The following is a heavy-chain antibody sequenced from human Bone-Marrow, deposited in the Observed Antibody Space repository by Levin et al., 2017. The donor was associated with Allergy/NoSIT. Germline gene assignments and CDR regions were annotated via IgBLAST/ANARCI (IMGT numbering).Heavy chain of an antibody. Sequence: PSETLSLTCTVSGGSVSSGSYFWTWVRQPAGKGLEWIGRISTTGTTSYNPSLKSRVTMSLDTSENQFSLKLTSVTAADTAVYFCARELIFDILTSYNYYYYMDVWGTGTTVTVSS. J-gene: IGHJ6*03. D-gene: IGHD3-9*01. CDR1: GGSVSSGSYF. CDR3: ARELIFDILTSYNYYYYMDV. V-gene: IGHV4-61*02. CDR2: ISTTGTT.